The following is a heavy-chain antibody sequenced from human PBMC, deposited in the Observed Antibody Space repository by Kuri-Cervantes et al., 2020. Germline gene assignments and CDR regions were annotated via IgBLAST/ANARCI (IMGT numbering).Heavy chain of an antibody. CDR3: ARDARDDAFDI. CDR2: MYYSGST. V-gene: IGHV4-38-2*02. Sequence: GSLRLSCAVSGYFIRSGNYWGWIRQTPGKGLEWIGSMYYSGSTYYNPSLKSRVTISVDTSKNQFSLKLSSVTAADTAVYYCARDARDDAFDIWGQGTMVTVSS. CDR1: GYFIRSGNY. J-gene: IGHJ3*02.